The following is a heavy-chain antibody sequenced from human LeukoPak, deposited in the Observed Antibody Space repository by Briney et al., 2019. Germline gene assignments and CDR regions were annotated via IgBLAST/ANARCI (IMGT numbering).Heavy chain of an antibody. CDR2: IIPNTGGT. V-gene: IGHV1-2*02. J-gene: IGHJ3*02. D-gene: IGHD5-12*01. CDR3: ARGEGVTTILKPDAFDI. Sequence: ASVKVSCKASGYTFTSYYMHWVRQAPGQGLEWVGWIIPNTGGTNYAQKFQGRVTMTWDTSISTAYMELSRLRSDDTAVYYCARGEGVTTILKPDAFDIWGQGTMVTVSS. CDR1: GYTFTSYY.